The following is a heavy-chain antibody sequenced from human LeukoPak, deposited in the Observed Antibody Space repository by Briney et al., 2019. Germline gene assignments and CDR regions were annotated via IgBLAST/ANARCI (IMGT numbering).Heavy chain of an antibody. J-gene: IGHJ5*02. CDR1: GGSISSYY. D-gene: IGHD1-1*01. Sequence: SETLSLTCTVSGGSISSYYWSWIRQPPGKGLEWIGYIYYSGSTNYNPSLKSRVTISVDTSKNQFSLKLTSVTAADTAVYYCARSPFRGSGTWKGWLDTWGQGILVTVSS. CDR3: ARSPFRGSGTWKGWLDT. CDR2: IYYSGST. V-gene: IGHV4-59*12.